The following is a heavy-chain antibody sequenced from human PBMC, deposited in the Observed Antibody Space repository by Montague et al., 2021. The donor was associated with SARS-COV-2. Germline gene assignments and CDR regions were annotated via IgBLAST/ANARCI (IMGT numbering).Heavy chain of an antibody. D-gene: IGHD1-14*01. CDR1: GGSISAYY. CDR2: MYNSRSS. Sequence: SETLSLTCTVSGGSISAYYWSWIRQPPGKGLEWIAYMYNSRSSNYNPSLKSRVSISVDTSKSQFSLELTSVTAAATAVYYCAREGIPTPGAEWRILHYHGMDVWGQGTTVTVSS. J-gene: IGHJ6*02. V-gene: IGHV4-59*13. CDR3: AREGIPTPGAEWRILHYHGMDV.